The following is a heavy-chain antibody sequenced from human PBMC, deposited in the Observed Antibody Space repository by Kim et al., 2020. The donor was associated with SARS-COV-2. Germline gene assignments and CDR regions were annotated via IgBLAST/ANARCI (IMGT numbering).Heavy chain of an antibody. J-gene: IGHJ4*02. V-gene: IGHV3-15*01. CDR1: GFTFSNAW. Sequence: GGSLRLSCAASGFTFSNAWMSWVRQAPGKGLEWVGRIKSKTDGGTTDYAAPVKGRFTISRDDSKNTLYLQMNSLKTEDTAVYYCTTVSSYGPRALDYWGQGTLVTVSS. CDR2: IKSKTDGGTT. D-gene: IGHD5-18*01. CDR3: TTVSSYGPRALDY.